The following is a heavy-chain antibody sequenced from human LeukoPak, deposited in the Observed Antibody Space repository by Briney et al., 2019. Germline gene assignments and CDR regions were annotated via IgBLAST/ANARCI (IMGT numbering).Heavy chain of an antibody. J-gene: IGHJ4*02. V-gene: IGHV3-23*01. Sequence: GGSLRLSCAASGFTFNKYGMNWVRQAPGKGLEWVSRISGSGGATDYADSVKGRFTISRDNSKNTLYLQMDSLRAEDTAEYYCAKDYYGSGSYYGFVGYWGQGTLVTVSS. CDR3: AKDYYGSGSYYGFVGY. CDR2: ISGSGGAT. D-gene: IGHD3-10*01. CDR1: GFTFNKYG.